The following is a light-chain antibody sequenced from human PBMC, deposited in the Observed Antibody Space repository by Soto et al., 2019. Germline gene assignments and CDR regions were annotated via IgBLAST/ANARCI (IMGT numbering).Light chain of an antibody. CDR1: SSDVGSYKY. J-gene: IGLJ1*01. CDR2: DVT. Sequence: QSALTQPPSASGSPGQSVTISCTGTSSDVGSYKYVSWYQQHPGKAPKLIVYDVTERPSGVPDRFSGSKSGNTASLTISGLQAEDEADYSCCSFAGSYSYVFGTATKLTVL. V-gene: IGLV2-11*01. CDR3: CSFAGSYSYV.